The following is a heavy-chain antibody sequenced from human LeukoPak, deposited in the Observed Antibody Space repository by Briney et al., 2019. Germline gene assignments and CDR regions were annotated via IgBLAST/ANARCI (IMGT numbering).Heavy chain of an antibody. CDR1: GDSISSYY. D-gene: IGHD6-19*01. Sequence: SETLSLTCTVSGDSISSYYWSWIRQPPGKGLELIGFIYCSGSTSYNPSLKSRVTISVDTSKSQFSLKLSSVIAADTAVYYCARRAYSSGFDYIDYWDQGTLGTVSS. CDR3: ARRAYSSGFDYIDY. V-gene: IGHV4-59*08. CDR2: IYCSGST. J-gene: IGHJ4*02.